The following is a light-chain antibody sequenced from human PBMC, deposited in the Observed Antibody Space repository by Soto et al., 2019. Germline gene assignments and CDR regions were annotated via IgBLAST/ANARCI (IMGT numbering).Light chain of an antibody. V-gene: IGKV3-20*01. Sequence: EIVLTQSPGTLSLSPGERATLSCRASQSVTSRYVAWYQQKPGQAPRLLIFGASIRDTGIPDTFSGSGSGTNFTLTISRLESEDFAVYYCQQYDSSPGTFGQGTKVDI. CDR1: QSVTSRY. CDR3: QQYDSSPGT. J-gene: IGKJ1*01. CDR2: GAS.